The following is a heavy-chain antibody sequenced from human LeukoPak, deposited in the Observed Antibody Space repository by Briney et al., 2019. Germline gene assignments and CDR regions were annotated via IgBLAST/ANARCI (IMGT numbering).Heavy chain of an antibody. CDR1: GFTFNTYS. Sequence: GGSLRLSCTASGFTFNTYSMIWVRQAPGKGREWVSSITSHSSYISYADSVKGRFTLSRDNAKNSLYLQMNSLRAEDTAVYYCARDPEDYYDSSAYYDGFDMWGQGTMVTVSS. CDR2: ITSHSSYI. CDR3: ARDPEDYYDSSAYYDGFDM. J-gene: IGHJ3*02. V-gene: IGHV3-21*01. D-gene: IGHD3-22*01.